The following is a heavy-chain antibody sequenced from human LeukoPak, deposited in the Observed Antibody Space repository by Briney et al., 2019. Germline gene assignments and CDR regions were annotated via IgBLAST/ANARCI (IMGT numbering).Heavy chain of an antibody. Sequence: GGSLRLSCAASGFTFSNYNMNWVRQAPGKGLEWVSYISSRSSAIYYADSVKGRFTISRDNAENSLSLQMNSLRDEDTAVYLCASNHGSGWYVGEYWGQGILVTVSS. CDR2: ISSRSSAI. V-gene: IGHV3-48*02. CDR3: ASNHGSGWYVGEY. J-gene: IGHJ4*02. CDR1: GFTFSNYN. D-gene: IGHD6-19*01.